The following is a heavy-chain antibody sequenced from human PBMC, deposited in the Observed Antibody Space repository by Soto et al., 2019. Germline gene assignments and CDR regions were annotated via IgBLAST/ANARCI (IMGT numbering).Heavy chain of an antibody. CDR1: GNTFATYD. Sequence: ASVKVSCKASGNTFATYDINWVRQATGQGLEWMGWMHPNSGATGYAQKFQGRVTMTRNTSISTAYMELSSLRSDDTAVYYCARRSLIAVTLDYWGQGTLVTVSS. V-gene: IGHV1-8*01. J-gene: IGHJ4*02. CDR2: MHPNSGAT. CDR3: ARRSLIAVTLDY. D-gene: IGHD2-21*01.